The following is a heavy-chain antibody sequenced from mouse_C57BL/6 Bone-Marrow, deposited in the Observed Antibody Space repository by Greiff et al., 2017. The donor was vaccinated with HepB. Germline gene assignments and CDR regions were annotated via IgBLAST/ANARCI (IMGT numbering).Heavy chain of an antibody. CDR2: INPYNGGT. CDR1: GYTFTDYY. V-gene: IGHV1-19*01. Sequence: EVQLQQSGPVLVKPGASVKMSCKASGYTFTDYYMNWVKQSHGKSLEWIGVINPYNGGTSYNQKFKGKATLTVDKSSSTAYMELNSLTSEDSAVYYCAREGDSSGYSRDWFAYWGQGTLVTVSA. J-gene: IGHJ3*01. CDR3: AREGDSSGYSRDWFAY. D-gene: IGHD3-2*02.